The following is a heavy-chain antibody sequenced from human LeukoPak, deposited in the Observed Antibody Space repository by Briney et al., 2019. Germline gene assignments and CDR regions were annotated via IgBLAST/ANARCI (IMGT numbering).Heavy chain of an antibody. Sequence: SQTLSLTCTVSGGSISSGSYYWSWIRQPAGKGLEWIGRIYTSGSTNYNPSLKSRVTISVDTSKNQFSLKLSSVTAADTAVYYCARDRSAENYYYCYYMDVWGKGTTVTVSS. CDR3: ARDRSAENYYYCYYMDV. D-gene: IGHD6-19*01. CDR2: IYTSGST. J-gene: IGHJ6*03. V-gene: IGHV4-61*02. CDR1: GGSISSGSYY.